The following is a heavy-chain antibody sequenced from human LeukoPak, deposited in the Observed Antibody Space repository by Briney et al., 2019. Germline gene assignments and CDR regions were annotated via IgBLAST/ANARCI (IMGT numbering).Heavy chain of an antibody. J-gene: IGHJ4*02. CDR2: VFYSGAT. CDR3: ARQPSGYYEKGGYYPYYIDF. V-gene: IGHV4-59*08. D-gene: IGHD3-22*01. CDR1: FDSISGYY. Sequence: PSGTLSLTCSVPFDSISGYYWTWVRQTPGKALEWIGNVFYSGATKYAPSLQSRVTISLDTSKKQFSLNLRSVTAADTAVYYCARQPSGYYEKGGYYPYYIDFWGQGTLATVSS.